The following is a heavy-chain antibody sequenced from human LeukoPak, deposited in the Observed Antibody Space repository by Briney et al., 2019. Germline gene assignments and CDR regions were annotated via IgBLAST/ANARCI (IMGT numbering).Heavy chain of an antibody. Sequence: PSETLSLTCTVSGDSISSSRYYWGWIRQPPGKGLEWIGSVYYSGSPYYNPSLKGQVTISVDTSKNQFALKLSSLTAADTAVYYCARHLEAGTYYSPFDYWGQGTLLTVSS. J-gene: IGHJ4*02. CDR2: VYYSGSP. D-gene: IGHD3-10*01. CDR1: GDSISSSRYY. CDR3: ARHLEAGTYYSPFDY. V-gene: IGHV4-39*01.